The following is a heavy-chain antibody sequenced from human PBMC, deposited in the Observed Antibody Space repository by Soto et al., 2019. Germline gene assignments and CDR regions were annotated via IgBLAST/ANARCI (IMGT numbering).Heavy chain of an antibody. V-gene: IGHV1-18*01. Sequence: QVQLVQSGAEVKKPGASVKVSCKASGYTFTSYGISWVRQAPGQGLEWMGWISAYNGKTNYAQKLQGRVTMTTDTSTRTAYRELRSLRSDDTAVDYCARVIAAAADGAYWGQGTLVTVSS. J-gene: IGHJ4*02. CDR3: ARVIAAAADGAY. D-gene: IGHD6-13*01. CDR1: GYTFTSYG. CDR2: ISAYNGKT.